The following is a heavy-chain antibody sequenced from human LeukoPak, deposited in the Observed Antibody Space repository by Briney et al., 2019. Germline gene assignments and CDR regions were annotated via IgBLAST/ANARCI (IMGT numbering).Heavy chain of an antibody. D-gene: IGHD3-9*01. CDR2: IDGSGSS. J-gene: IGHJ5*02. CDR3: ARQLPLRYFDWLSRSNWFEP. V-gene: IGHV4-38-2*02. Sequence: SETLSLTCTVSGYSISSGYLCGWIRQPPGKGLEWIGSIDGSGSSYYNPSLKSRVTISVDTSRNQFSLKLSSVTAADTAVYYCARQLPLRYFDWLSRSNWFEPWGQGTLVTVSS. CDR1: GYSISSGYL.